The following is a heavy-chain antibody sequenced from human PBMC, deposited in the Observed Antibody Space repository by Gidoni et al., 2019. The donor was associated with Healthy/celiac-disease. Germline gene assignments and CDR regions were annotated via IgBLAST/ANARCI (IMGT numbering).Heavy chain of an antibody. J-gene: IGHJ6*03. CDR1: GGTFSSSA. CDR2: ILPIFGTA. D-gene: IGHD1-1*01. Sequence: QVQLVQSGAEVKKPGSSVKVSCKASGGTFSSSAISWVRQAPGQGLEWMGGILPIFGTANYAQKFQGRVTITADESTSTAYMELSSLRSEDTAVYYCARDNLERHLRGGEVAYYMDVWGKGTTVTVSS. CDR3: ARDNLERHLRGGEVAYYMDV. V-gene: IGHV1-69*01.